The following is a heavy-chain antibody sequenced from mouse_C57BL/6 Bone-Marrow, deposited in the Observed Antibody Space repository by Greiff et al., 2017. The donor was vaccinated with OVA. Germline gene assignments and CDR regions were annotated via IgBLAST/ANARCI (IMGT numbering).Heavy chain of an antibody. J-gene: IGHJ3*01. CDR1: GFTFSSYT. CDR2: ISGGGGNT. Sequence: EVQLVESGGGLVKPGGSLKLSCAASGFTFSSYTMSWVRQTPEKRLEWVATISGGGGNTYYPDSVKGRFTISRDNAKNTLYRQVSSLRSEVTALYYCARHRDYDSELAYWGQGTLVTVSA. CDR3: ARHRDYDSELAY. D-gene: IGHD2-4*01. V-gene: IGHV5-9*01.